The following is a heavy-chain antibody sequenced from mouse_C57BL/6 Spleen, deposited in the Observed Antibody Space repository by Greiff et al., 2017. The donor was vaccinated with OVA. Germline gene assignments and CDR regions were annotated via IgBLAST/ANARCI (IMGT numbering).Heavy chain of an antibody. V-gene: IGHV10-3*01. CDR1: GFTFNTYA. J-gene: IGHJ4*01. CDR2: IRSKSSNYAT. CDR3: VREGGYDVGRYYYAMDY. Sequence: EVKVVESGGGLVQPKGSLKLSCAASGFTFNTYAMHWVRQAPGKGLEWVARIRSKSSNYATYYADSVKDRFTISRDDSQSMLYLQMNNLKTEDTAMYYCVREGGYDVGRYYYAMDYWGQGTSVTVSS. D-gene: IGHD2-2*01.